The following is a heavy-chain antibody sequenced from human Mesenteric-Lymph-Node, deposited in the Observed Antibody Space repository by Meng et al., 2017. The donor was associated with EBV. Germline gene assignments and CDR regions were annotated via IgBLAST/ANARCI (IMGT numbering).Heavy chain of an antibody. CDR2: IYHSGST. CDR3: AKVDGSGRSNWFDP. CDR1: GGSISSYNW. Sequence: GQLQEVGPGLVKPSGTLALTCAVSGGSISSYNWWSWVRQPPGKGLEWIGEIYHSGSTNNNPSLRSRVTISVDKSKNQFSLRLSSVTAADTAVYYCAKVDGSGRSNWFDPWGQGTLVTVSS. V-gene: IGHV4-4*02. D-gene: IGHD3-10*01. J-gene: IGHJ5*02.